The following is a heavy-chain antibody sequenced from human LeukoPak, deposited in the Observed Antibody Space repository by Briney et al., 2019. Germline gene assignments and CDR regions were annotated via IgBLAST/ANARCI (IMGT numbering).Heavy chain of an antibody. V-gene: IGHV4-59*01. Sequence: PSETLSLTCTVSGGSISSYYWSWIRQPPGKGLEWIGYIYYSGSTNYNPSLKSRVTISVDTSKNQFSLKLSSVTAADTAVYYCARAGYSSSWYPPGPFLYYFDYWGQGTLVTVSS. J-gene: IGHJ4*02. CDR2: IYYSGST. CDR3: ARAGYSSSWYPPGPFLYYFDY. D-gene: IGHD6-13*01. CDR1: GGSISSYY.